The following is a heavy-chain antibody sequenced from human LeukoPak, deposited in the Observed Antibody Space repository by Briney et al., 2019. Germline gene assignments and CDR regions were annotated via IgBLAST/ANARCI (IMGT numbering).Heavy chain of an antibody. CDR2: ISGSSSYI. CDR3: ATGPKPNYFDY. Sequence: PGGSLRLSCAASEFTFSSYSMNWVRQAPGKGLEWVSSISGSSSYIYYADSVKGRFTISRDNAKNSLYLEMNSLRAEDTAVYYCATGPKPNYFDYWGQGTLVTVSS. V-gene: IGHV3-21*01. J-gene: IGHJ4*02. D-gene: IGHD1-14*01. CDR1: EFTFSSYS.